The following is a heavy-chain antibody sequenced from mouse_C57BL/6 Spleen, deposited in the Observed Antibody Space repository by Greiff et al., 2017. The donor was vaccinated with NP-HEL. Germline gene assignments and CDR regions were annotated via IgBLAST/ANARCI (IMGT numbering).Heavy chain of an antibody. J-gene: IGHJ4*01. CDR3: ARPRATRVYYYAMDY. D-gene: IGHD1-1*01. Sequence: QVQLQQSGAELARPGASVKLSCKASGYTFTSYGISWVKQRTGQGLEWIGEIYPRSGNTYYNEKFKGKVTLTADKSSSTAYMELRSLTSEDSAVXFCARPRATRVYYYAMDYWGQGTSVTVSS. CDR1: GYTFTSYG. CDR2: IYPRSGNT. V-gene: IGHV1-81*01.